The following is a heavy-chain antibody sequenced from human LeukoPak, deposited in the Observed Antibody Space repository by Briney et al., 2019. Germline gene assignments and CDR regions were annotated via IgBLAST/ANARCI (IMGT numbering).Heavy chain of an antibody. CDR2: ISGSGGST. J-gene: IGHJ4*02. CDR3: ARNPGPITIYLGIDY. Sequence: GGSLRLSCAASGFTFSSYAMSWVRQAPGKGLGWVSAISGSGGSTYYADSVKGRFTISRDNSKNTLYLQMNSLRAEDTAVYYCARNPGPITIYLGIDYWGQGTLVTVSS. CDR1: GFTFSSYA. D-gene: IGHD3-9*01. V-gene: IGHV3-23*01.